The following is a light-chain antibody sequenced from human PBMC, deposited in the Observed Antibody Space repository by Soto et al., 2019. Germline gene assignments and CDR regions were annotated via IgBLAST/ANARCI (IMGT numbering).Light chain of an antibody. Sequence: DIQMTQSPSSLSVSLGDTVTISCEASQDIGDFLNWYQQKPGKAPKLLISDASSLETGDPSRFRGSGSGTDFTVTINSLQPEDIATYYCQQYQNLPITFGQGTRLEIK. CDR1: QDIGDF. J-gene: IGKJ5*01. CDR2: DAS. CDR3: QQYQNLPIT. V-gene: IGKV1-33*01.